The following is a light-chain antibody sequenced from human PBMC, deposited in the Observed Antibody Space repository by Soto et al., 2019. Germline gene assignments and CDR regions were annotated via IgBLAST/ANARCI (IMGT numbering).Light chain of an antibody. V-gene: IGLV4-69*01. CDR3: VTWGTGIWV. Sequence: QLVLTQSPSASASLGASVKLTCTLSSGHSSYAIECHQQQPQPGPRYLMKLNSDGSNSKWAGIPDRFSGSSSGAERDLTISGVQSEDEADYYCVTWGTGIWVFGGGTKLTVL. J-gene: IGLJ3*02. CDR1: SGHSSYA. CDR2: LNSDGSN.